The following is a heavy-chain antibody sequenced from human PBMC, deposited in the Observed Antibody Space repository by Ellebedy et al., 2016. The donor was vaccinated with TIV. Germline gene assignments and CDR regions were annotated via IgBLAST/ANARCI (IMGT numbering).Heavy chain of an antibody. Sequence: ASVKVSCKVSGYTLTELSMHWVRQAPGKGLEWMGGFDPEDGETIYAQKFQGRVTMTEDTSTDTAYVELSSLRPEDTAVYYCAKRSLIPVAGNDVQYYFDYWGQGARVTVSS. CDR3: AKRSLIPVAGNDVQYYFDY. V-gene: IGHV1-24*01. CDR2: FDPEDGET. J-gene: IGHJ4*02. D-gene: IGHD6-19*01. CDR1: GYTLTELS.